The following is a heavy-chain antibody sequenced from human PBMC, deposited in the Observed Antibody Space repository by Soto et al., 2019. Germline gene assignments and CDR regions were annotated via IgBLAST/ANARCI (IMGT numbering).Heavy chain of an antibody. CDR3: TRDPYVD. V-gene: IGHV3-74*03. CDR1: GFTFSNFR. CDR2: ISGDGSST. Sequence: EVQLVQSEGGLVHPGGSLRLSCAASGFTFSNFRMQWVRQAPGKGLELLSRISGDGSSTTYADSVKGRFTISRDNPKNTLYLQMSSLRSEDTAVYFCTRDPYVDWGQGTLVIVSS. J-gene: IGHJ4*02. D-gene: IGHD3-16*01.